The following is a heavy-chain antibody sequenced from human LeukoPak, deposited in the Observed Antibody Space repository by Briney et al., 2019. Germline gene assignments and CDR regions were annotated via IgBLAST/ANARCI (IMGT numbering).Heavy chain of an antibody. V-gene: IGHV3-43D*04. CDR1: GFTFDDYA. Sequence: GGSLRLSCAASGFTFDDYAMHWVRQAPGKGLEWVSLISWNGGSTYYADSVKGRFTVPRDNNKNSLYLQMNSLRIEDTAFYYCSKAREQYYIDLRGKGTTVTVSS. CDR2: ISWNGGST. D-gene: IGHD1/OR15-1a*01. CDR3: SKAREQYYIDL. J-gene: IGHJ6*03.